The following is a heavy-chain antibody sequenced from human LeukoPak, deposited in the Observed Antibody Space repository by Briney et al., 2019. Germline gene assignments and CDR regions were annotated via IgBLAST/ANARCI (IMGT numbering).Heavy chain of an antibody. Sequence: GESLKISCKGSGYSFTSYWIGWVRQMPGKGLEWMGIIYPGDSDTRYSPSFQGQVTISADKSINTAYLQWSSLKASDTAMYYRARDNRYCSSTSCYRWFDPWGQGTLVTVSS. J-gene: IGHJ5*02. CDR3: ARDNRYCSSTSCYRWFDP. CDR2: IYPGDSDT. D-gene: IGHD2-2*01. CDR1: GYSFTSYW. V-gene: IGHV5-51*01.